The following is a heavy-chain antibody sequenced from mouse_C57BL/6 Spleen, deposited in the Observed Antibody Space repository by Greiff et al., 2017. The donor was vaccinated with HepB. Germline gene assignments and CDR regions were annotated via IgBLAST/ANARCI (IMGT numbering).Heavy chain of an antibody. CDR3: ARRGVYYGYFDY. V-gene: IGHV1-82*01. CDR1: GYAFSSSW. J-gene: IGHJ2*01. D-gene: IGHD1-1*01. Sequence: QVQLQQSGPELVKPGASVKISCKASGYAFSSSWMNWVKQRPGKGLEWIGRIYPGDGDTNYNGKFKGKATLTADKSSSTAYMQLSSLTSEDSAVYFCARRGVYYGYFDYWGQGTTLTVSS. CDR2: IYPGDGDT.